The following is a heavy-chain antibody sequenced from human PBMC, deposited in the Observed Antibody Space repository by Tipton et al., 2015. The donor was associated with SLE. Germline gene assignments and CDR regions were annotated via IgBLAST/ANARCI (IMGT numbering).Heavy chain of an antibody. D-gene: IGHD3-16*01. CDR1: GFTSSSYW. J-gene: IGHJ3*01. CDR2: IKPDGSEG. V-gene: IGHV3-7*01. CDR3: ARGDFVGAALVDSFDF. Sequence: SLRLSCAASGFTSSSYWMSWVRQAPGKGLEWVANIKPDGSEGFYVASVKGRLTISRDNAQDSSYQKMNSLRAEDTAVYYCARGDFVGAALVDSFDFWGQGTVVTVSS.